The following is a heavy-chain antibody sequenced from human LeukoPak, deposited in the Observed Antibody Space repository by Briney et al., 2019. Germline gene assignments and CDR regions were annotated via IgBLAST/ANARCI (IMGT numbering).Heavy chain of an antibody. CDR2: MYFSGNT. D-gene: IGHD3-22*01. J-gene: IGHJ4*02. V-gene: IGHV4-39*01. CDR3: ARHDPYYYDNDGYLRPFDY. CDR1: GGSFSSNIYY. Sequence: PSETLSLTCTVSGGSFSSNIYYWGWIRQPPGKGLEWIGSMYFSGNTYYNPSLKSRVTISVDTSKDQFSLKLSSVTAADTAVYYCARHDPYYYDNDGYLRPFDYWGQGTLVTVSS.